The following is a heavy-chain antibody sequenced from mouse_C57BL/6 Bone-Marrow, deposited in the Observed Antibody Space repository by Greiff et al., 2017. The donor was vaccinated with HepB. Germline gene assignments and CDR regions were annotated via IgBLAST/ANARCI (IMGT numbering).Heavy chain of an antibody. Sequence: VQLQQSGAELVKPGASVKISCKASGYAFSSYWMNWVKQRPGKGLEWIGQIYPGDGDTNYNGKFKGKATLTADKSSSTAYMQLSSLTSEDSAVYFCARGDYYGSSYKAWFAYWGQGTLVTVSA. CDR1: GYAFSSYW. CDR2: IYPGDGDT. D-gene: IGHD1-1*01. V-gene: IGHV1-80*01. J-gene: IGHJ3*01. CDR3: ARGDYYGSSYKAWFAY.